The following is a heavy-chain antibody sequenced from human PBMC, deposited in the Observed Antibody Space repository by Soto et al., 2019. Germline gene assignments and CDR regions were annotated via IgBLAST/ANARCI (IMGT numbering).Heavy chain of an antibody. CDR2: IYYSGST. J-gene: IGHJ4*02. D-gene: IGHD3-16*02. Sequence: PSETLSLTCTVSGGSISSSSYYWGWIRQPPGKGLEWIGSIYYSGSTYYNPSLKSRVTISVDTSKNQFSLKLSSVTAADTAVYYCARGSHYDYIWGSYRLIYYFDYWGQGTLVTVSS. CDR1: GGSISSSSYY. V-gene: IGHV4-39*01. CDR3: ARGSHYDYIWGSYRLIYYFDY.